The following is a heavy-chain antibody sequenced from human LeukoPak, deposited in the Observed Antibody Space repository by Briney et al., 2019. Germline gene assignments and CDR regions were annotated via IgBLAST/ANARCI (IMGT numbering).Heavy chain of an antibody. J-gene: IGHJ6*02. D-gene: IGHD2-2*01. CDR2: ISYDGTYK. CDR3: ARDPSSTMDV. V-gene: IGHV3-33*05. Sequence: GGSLRLSCATSGFTFSSYGIHWVRQAPGKGLEWVAAISYDGTYKYYADSLKGRFTISRDDSKNTLYLEMNSLRAEDTAVYYCARDPSSTMDVWGQGTTVTVSS. CDR1: GFTFSSYG.